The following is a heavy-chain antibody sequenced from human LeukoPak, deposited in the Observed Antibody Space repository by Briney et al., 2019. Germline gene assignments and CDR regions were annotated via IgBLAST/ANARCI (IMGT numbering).Heavy chain of an antibody. Sequence: PGGSLRLSCAASGFNFSSYAMTWVRQVSGKGLEWVSSITGGGGTTDYAASVKGRFTISRDNSKNTLYLQMNSLRGEDTAVYYCARSGGSYWYWGQGTLVTVSS. D-gene: IGHD1-26*01. J-gene: IGHJ4*02. CDR1: GFNFSSYA. V-gene: IGHV3-23*01. CDR2: ITGGGGTT. CDR3: ARSGGSYWY.